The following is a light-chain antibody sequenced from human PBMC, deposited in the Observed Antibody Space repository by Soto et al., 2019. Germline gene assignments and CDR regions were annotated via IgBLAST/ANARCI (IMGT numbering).Light chain of an antibody. J-gene: IGKJ4*01. CDR1: QGIDDT. CDR2: DTS. V-gene: IGKV3-15*01. Sequence: EVVMTQSPATLSVSPGDGATLSCRSSQGIDDTFALYQHKPGQTPRLLIYDTSTRATGVPSRFSGSRSGTEFTLTINSLQSEDFAVYYCQRYNNWPLTFGGGTKVESK. CDR3: QRYNNWPLT.